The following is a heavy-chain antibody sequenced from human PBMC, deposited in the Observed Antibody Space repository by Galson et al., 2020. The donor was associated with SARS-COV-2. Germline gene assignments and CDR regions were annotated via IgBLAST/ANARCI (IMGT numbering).Heavy chain of an antibody. V-gene: IGHV3-74*01. D-gene: IGHD3-22*01. CDR2: INTDGTWP. J-gene: IGHJ6*02. CDR1: GFSFSSSW. CDR3: VRDSYDSSGSDGNYYGMDV. Sequence: GGSLRLSCAASGFSFSSSWMHWVRQAPGEGLLWVSRINTDGTWPHYADSVKGRFTISRDNAKNTLFLQMNSLRAGDTAIYYCVRDSYDSSGSDGNYYGMDVWGQGTTVIVSS.